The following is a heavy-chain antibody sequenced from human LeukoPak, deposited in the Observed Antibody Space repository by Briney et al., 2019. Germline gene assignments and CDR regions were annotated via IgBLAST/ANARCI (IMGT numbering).Heavy chain of an antibody. V-gene: IGHV5-51*01. CDR1: GYTFTKYW. Sequence: GESLKISCEGSGYTFTKYWIGWVRQMPGKGLEWMGIIHPGDSHTWYSPSFQGQVTISADKSISMAYLQWSSLKASDTAMYFCARQPGMTAKSWYFDLWGRGALVTVSS. CDR3: ARQPGMTAKSWYFDL. J-gene: IGHJ2*01. CDR2: IHPGDSHT. D-gene: IGHD2-2*01.